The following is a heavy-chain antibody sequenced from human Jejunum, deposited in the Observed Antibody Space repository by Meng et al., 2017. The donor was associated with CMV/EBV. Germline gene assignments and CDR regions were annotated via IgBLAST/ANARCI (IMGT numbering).Heavy chain of an antibody. Sequence: QLSESGGDLVQPGGSLRLSCAASGFTFSSNAMSWVRQAPGKGLEYVATISGSGVSTYYVDSLRGRFTISRDNSQNTLYLQMNSLKVEDTAIYYCANGGYSASDLECWGQGTLVTVAS. J-gene: IGHJ4*02. V-gene: IGHV3-23*01. D-gene: IGHD5-12*01. CDR2: ISGSGVST. CDR3: ANGGYSASDLEC. CDR1: GFTFSSNA.